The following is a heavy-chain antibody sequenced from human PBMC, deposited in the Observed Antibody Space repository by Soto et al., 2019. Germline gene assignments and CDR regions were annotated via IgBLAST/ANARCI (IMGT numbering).Heavy chain of an antibody. CDR3: ARSGLALPYSASHWFDP. D-gene: IGHD3-22*01. J-gene: IGHJ5*02. CDR2: ISDSGHYI. V-gene: IGHV3-21*01. CDR1: GFTFSTYG. Sequence: PGGSLRLSCAASGFTFSTYGMNWVRQAPGKGLEWLSSISDSGHYIYYADSVKGRFTISRDNAKNSLFLQMNSLRGEDTAVYYCARSGLALPYSASHWFDPWGPGSLVTVSS.